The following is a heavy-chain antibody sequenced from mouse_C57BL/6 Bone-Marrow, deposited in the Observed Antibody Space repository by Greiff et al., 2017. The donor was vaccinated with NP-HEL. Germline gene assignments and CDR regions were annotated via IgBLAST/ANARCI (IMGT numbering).Heavy chain of an antibody. CDR3: ARHDYYGSNAMDY. CDR2: IYPRSGNT. J-gene: IGHJ4*01. Sequence: VQLQESGAELARPGASVKLSCKASGYTFTSYGISWVKQRTGQGLEWIGEIYPRSGNTYYNEKFKGKATLTADKSSSTAYMELRSLTSEDSAVYFCARHDYYGSNAMDYWGQGTSVTVSS. D-gene: IGHD1-1*01. V-gene: IGHV1-81*01. CDR1: GYTFTSYG.